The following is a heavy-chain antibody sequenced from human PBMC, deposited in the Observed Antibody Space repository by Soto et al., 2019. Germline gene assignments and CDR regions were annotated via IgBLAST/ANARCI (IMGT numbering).Heavy chain of an antibody. CDR2: IVVGSGNT. Sequence: QMQLVQSGPEVKKPGTSVKVSCKASGFTFTSSAVQWVRQARGQRLEWIGWIVVGSGNTNYAQKFQERVTITRDMSTSTAYMELSSLRSEDTAVYYCAVGGSGSFNYYYGMDVWGQGTTVTVSS. CDR3: AVGGSGSFNYYYGMDV. J-gene: IGHJ6*02. V-gene: IGHV1-58*01. D-gene: IGHD3-10*01. CDR1: GFTFTSSA.